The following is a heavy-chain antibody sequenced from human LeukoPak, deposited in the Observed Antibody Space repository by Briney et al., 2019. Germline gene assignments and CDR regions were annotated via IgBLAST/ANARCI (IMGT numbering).Heavy chain of an antibody. Sequence: SGTLSLTCAVSGGSISSSNWWSWVRQPPGKGLEWIGEIYHSGSTNYNPSLKSRVTISVDKSKNQFSLKLGSVTAADTAVYYCARRGYSSGWYSTDYWGQGALVTVSS. V-gene: IGHV4-4*02. CDR2: IYHSGST. CDR3: ARRGYSSGWYSTDY. CDR1: GGSISSSNW. J-gene: IGHJ4*02. D-gene: IGHD6-19*01.